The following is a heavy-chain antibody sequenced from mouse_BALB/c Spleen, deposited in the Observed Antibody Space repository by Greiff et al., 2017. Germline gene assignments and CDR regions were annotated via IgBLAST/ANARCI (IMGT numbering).Heavy chain of an antibody. V-gene: IGHV1-87*01. Sequence: QVQLQQSGAELARPGASVKLSCKASGYTFTSYWMQWVKQRPGQGLEWIGAIYPGDGDTRYTQKFKGKATLTADKSSSTAYMQLSSLASEDSAVYYCARERYYAMDYWGQGTSVTVSS. CDR1: GYTFTSYW. J-gene: IGHJ4*01. CDR3: ARERYYAMDY. CDR2: IYPGDGDT.